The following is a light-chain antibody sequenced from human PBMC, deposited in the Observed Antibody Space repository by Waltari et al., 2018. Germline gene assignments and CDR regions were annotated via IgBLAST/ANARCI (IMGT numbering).Light chain of an antibody. CDR3: MQTVQTLTWT. V-gene: IGKV2-28*01. CDR1: QGLLHSNCYHY. Sequence: IVMTQSPLSLRVAPGEPASISCRSSQGLLHSNCYHYLDWYVHQPGQSPQLLIYFASDRASGVTDRFSGSASGRDFTLTISRVEAEDVGVYYCMQTVQTLTWTFGQGTKLEIK. J-gene: IGKJ1*01. CDR2: FAS.